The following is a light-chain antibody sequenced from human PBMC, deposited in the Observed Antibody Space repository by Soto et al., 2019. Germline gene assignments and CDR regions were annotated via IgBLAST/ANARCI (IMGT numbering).Light chain of an antibody. CDR1: SSDVSGFDF. CDR2: GVS. Sequence: QSALTQPRSVSGSPGQSVTISCTGTSSDVSGFDFVSWYQHHPGKAPQLLVYGVSQRPSGVPDRFSGSKSGNKASLTISGLQTDDEADYYCCSYAGNFGIFGTGTKRTVL. CDR3: CSYAGNFGI. J-gene: IGLJ1*01. V-gene: IGLV2-11*01.